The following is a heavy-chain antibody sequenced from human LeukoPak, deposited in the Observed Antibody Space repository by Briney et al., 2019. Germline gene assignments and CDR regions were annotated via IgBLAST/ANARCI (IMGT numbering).Heavy chain of an antibody. J-gene: IGHJ6*03. CDR2: MNPNSGNT. D-gene: IGHD3-10*01. Sequence: ASVKVSCKASGYTFTGYCMHWVRQAPGQGLEWMGWMNPNSGNTGYAQKFQGRVTITRNTSISTAYMELSSLRSEDTAVYYCARGELSYYYYMDVWGKGTTVTVSS. V-gene: IGHV1-8*03. CDR3: ARGELSYYYYMDV. CDR1: GYTFTGYC.